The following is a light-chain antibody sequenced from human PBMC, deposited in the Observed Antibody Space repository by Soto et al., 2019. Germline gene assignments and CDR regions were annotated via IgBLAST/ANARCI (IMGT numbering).Light chain of an antibody. CDR2: EVS. V-gene: IGLV2-14*01. CDR1: TRDVGGYNY. CDR3: NSYTSSTTLV. Sequence: QSVLTQPASVSGSPGQSITISCTGTTRDVGGYNYVSWYQQHPGKAPKLIIFEVSNRPSGVSNRFSGSKSGNTASLTISGLQAEDEADYYCNSYTSSTTLVFGGGTQLTVL. J-gene: IGLJ2*01.